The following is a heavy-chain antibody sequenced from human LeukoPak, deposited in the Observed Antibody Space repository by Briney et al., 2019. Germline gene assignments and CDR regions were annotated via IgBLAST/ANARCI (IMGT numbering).Heavy chain of an antibody. CDR1: GFTFSSYS. Sequence: PGGSLRLSCAASGFTFSSYSMNWVRQAPGKGLEWVSSISSSSSYIYYADSAKGRFTISRDNAKNSLYLQMNSLRAEDTAVYYCARPRRGNAFDIWGQGTMVTVSS. V-gene: IGHV3-21*01. D-gene: IGHD3-10*01. CDR3: ARPRRGNAFDI. J-gene: IGHJ3*02. CDR2: ISSSSSYI.